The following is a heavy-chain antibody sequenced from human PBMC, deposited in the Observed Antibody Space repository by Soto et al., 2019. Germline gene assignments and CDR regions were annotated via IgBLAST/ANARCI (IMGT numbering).Heavy chain of an antibody. CDR2: ISGSGGST. V-gene: IGHV3-23*01. D-gene: IGHD3-10*01. CDR3: AKDLRGVRGVTNYGMDV. J-gene: IGHJ6*02. Sequence: GGSLRLSCAASGFTFSSYAMSWVRQAPGKGLEWVSAISGSGGSTYYADSVKGRFTISRDNSKNTLYLQMNSLRAEDTAVYYCAKDLRGVRGVTNYGMDVWGQGTTVTVAS. CDR1: GFTFSSYA.